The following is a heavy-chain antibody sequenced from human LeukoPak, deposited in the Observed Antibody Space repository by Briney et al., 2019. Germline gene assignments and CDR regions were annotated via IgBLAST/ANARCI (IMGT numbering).Heavy chain of an antibody. CDR2: INSDGRST. V-gene: IGHV3-74*01. CDR1: GFTFSSYW. CDR3: ARDQLYCTGGICYFDN. J-gene: IGHJ4*02. Sequence: GGSLRLSCAASGFTFSSYWMHWVRQAPGKGLVWVSRINSDGRSTSSADSVKGRFTISRDNAKNTLYLQMNSLRTEDTAVYYCARDQLYCTGGICYFDNWGQGTLVTVS. D-gene: IGHD2-8*02.